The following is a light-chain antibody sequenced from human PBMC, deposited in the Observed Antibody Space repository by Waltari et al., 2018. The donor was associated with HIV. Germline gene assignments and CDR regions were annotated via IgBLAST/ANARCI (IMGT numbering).Light chain of an antibody. Sequence: QSALTQSASVPGSPGQSITISCVGTSSDIGNHKYVSWFQHHPGKAPKLIIYEVSPRPSGVSARSSGYKSGNTAYLTISALQVEDEAEYYCNSETSAGTYVFGTGTKVTVL. CDR3: NSETSAGTYV. CDR2: EVS. J-gene: IGLJ1*01. CDR1: SSDIGNHKY. V-gene: IGLV2-14*01.